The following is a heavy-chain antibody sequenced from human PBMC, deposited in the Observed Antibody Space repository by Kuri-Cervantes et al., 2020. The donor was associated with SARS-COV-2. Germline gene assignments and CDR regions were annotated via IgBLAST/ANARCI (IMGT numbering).Heavy chain of an antibody. CDR2: IYTSGST. CDR1: VGSISSYY. Sequence: SETLSLTGIDTVGSISSYYWSWIRQPAGKGLEWIGRIYTSGSTNYNPSLKSRVTMSVDTSKNQFSLKLSSVTAADTAVYYCARVVPAADEGLYYYYMDVWGKGTTVTVSS. D-gene: IGHD2-2*01. J-gene: IGHJ6*03. CDR3: ARVVPAADEGLYYYYMDV. V-gene: IGHV4-4*07.